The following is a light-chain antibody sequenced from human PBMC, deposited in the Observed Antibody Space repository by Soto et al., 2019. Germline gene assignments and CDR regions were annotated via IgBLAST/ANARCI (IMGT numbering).Light chain of an antibody. CDR2: VVS. CDR3: SLYTSSDTPYV. Sequence: QSVLTQPASGSGSPGQSITISCTGTSSDVGAYDYVSWYQQHPDKAPKLIIYVVSNRPSGVSNRFSGSKSGNTASLTISGLQAEDEADYYCSLYTSSDTPYVFGTGTKLTVL. J-gene: IGLJ1*01. CDR1: SSDVGAYDY. V-gene: IGLV2-14*01.